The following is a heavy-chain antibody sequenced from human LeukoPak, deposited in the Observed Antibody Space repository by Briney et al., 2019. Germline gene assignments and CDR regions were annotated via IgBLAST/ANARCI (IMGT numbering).Heavy chain of an antibody. D-gene: IGHD2-15*01. J-gene: IGHJ4*02. CDR2: IYYSGST. V-gene: IGHV4-39*01. CDR1: GGSISSSSYY. Sequence: SEPLSLTCTVSGGSISSSSYYWGWIRQPPGKGLEWIGSIYYSGSTYYNPSLKSRVTISVDTSKNQFSLKLSSVTAADTAVYYCARRGGRGFFDYWGQGTLVTVSS. CDR3: ARRGGRGFFDY.